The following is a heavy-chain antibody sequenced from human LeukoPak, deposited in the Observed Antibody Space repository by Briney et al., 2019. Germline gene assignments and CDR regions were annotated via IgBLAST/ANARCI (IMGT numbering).Heavy chain of an antibody. CDR2: IYSDGTT. D-gene: IGHD5-18*01. J-gene: IGHJ4*02. Sequence: GGSLRLSCAASGFIVSSSYMSWVRQAPGKGLEWFSLIYSDGTTYYSDSVKVRFTITSDNSKNTLYLQMSSLRAEDTAVYYCARDLDSYGSYWGQGTLVTVSS. CDR3: ARDLDSYGSY. CDR1: GFIVSSSY. V-gene: IGHV3-53*01.